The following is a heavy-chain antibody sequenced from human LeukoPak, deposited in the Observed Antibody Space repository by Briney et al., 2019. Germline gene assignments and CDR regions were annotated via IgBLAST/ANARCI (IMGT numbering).Heavy chain of an antibody. Sequence: SETLSLTCSVSGDSISSYYWSWIRKPPGKGLEGIGNIYYSGSPNYNPSLKSRVTISLDTSEDQFSLRLSSVTAADTAVYYCTRDRRAAGSIFDYWGQGTLVTVSS. V-gene: IGHV4-59*01. CDR1: GDSISSYY. D-gene: IGHD6-13*01. CDR2: IYYSGSP. CDR3: TRDRRAAGSIFDY. J-gene: IGHJ4*02.